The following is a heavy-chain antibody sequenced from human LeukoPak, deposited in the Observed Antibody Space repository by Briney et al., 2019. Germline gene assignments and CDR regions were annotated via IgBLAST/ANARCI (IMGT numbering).Heavy chain of an antibody. V-gene: IGHV3-21*01. D-gene: IGHD2-15*01. CDR1: GFTFSSYS. Sequence: PGGSLRLSCAASGFTFSSYSMNWVRQAPGKGLEWVSSINSGSRYIYYADSVKRRFTISRDNAKNSPCLQMTSLRAEDTAVYYCAREVVAVKWFDPWGQGTLVTVS. CDR2: INSGSRYI. J-gene: IGHJ5*02. CDR3: AREVVAVKWFDP.